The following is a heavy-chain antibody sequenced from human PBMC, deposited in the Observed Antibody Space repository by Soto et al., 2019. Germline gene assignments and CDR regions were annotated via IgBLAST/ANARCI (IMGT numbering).Heavy chain of an antibody. J-gene: IGHJ4*02. CDR1: GFIFGNYW. CDR2: IKQDGSEK. V-gene: IGHV3-7*01. CDR3: ARDFRFSEDF. D-gene: IGHD3-3*01. Sequence: EVQLVESGGGLVQPGGSLRLSCAASGFIFGNYWMTWISQAPGKGLEWVGNIKQDGSEKYFADSVKGRFSISRDNAENSLYLQMHSLRAEDTAVYYCARDFRFSEDFWGQGTLVTVSS.